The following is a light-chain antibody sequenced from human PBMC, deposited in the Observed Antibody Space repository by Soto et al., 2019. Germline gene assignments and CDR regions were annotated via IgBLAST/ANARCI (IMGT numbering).Light chain of an antibody. V-gene: IGLV2-14*01. CDR3: CSYAGTYTLV. Sequence: QSALTQPASVSGSPGQSITISCTGTSSDVGGYDFVSWYQQRPGKAPKLIIYDVSNRPSGVSNRFSGSKSGNTASLTISGLQAEDEADYYCCSYAGTYTLVFGGGTKLTVL. CDR2: DVS. J-gene: IGLJ2*01. CDR1: SSDVGGYDF.